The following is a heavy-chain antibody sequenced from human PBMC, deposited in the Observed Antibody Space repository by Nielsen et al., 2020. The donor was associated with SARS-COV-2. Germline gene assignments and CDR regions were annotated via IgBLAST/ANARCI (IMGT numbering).Heavy chain of an antibody. CDR3: ARGSGMGV. CDR1: GFTFNNYG. J-gene: IGHJ6*02. Sequence: GGSLRLSCAASGFTFNNYGFYWVRQAPGKGLEWVASISYEGSKKYYADSLTGRFTVSRDTSKNTVYLQMNSLRADDTARYYCARGSGMGVWGQGTAVIVSS. D-gene: IGHD3-10*01. V-gene: IGHV3-30*03. CDR2: ISYEGSKK.